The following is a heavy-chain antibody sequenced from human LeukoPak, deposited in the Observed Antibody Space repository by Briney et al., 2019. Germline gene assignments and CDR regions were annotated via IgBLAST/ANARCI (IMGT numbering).Heavy chain of an antibody. CDR2: IYPGDSDP. CDR3: ARAIAARPDYFQH. J-gene: IGHJ1*01. Sequence: GESLKISCKGSGYSFTSYWIGWVRQMPGKGLEWMGIIYPGDSDPRYSPSFQSQVTISADKSISTASLQWSTRKASDPALYYCARAIAARPDYFQHGGKGTLVTVSS. V-gene: IGHV5-51*01. D-gene: IGHD6-6*01. CDR1: GYSFTSYW.